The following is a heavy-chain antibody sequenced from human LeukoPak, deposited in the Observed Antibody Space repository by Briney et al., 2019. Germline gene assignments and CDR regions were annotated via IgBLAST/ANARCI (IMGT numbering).Heavy chain of an antibody. D-gene: IGHD6-19*01. CDR1: GFTFSSYG. J-gene: IGHJ6*04. Sequence: GGSLRLSCAASGFTFSSYGMRWVRQAPGKGLEWVAFKRDDGSNKYYADSVKGRFTISRDNSKNTLYLQMNRLRGEDTAVYYCGRVYGAAGLIGPRGYFCDMDVWGKGTTVTASS. V-gene: IGHV3-30*02. CDR2: KRDDGSNK. CDR3: GRVYGAAGLIGPRGYFCDMDV.